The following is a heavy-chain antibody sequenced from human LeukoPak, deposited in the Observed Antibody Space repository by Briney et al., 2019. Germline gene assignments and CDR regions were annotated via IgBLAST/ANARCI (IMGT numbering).Heavy chain of an antibody. V-gene: IGHV6-1*01. CDR3: ARASEVRGVIPLYFDY. D-gene: IGHD3-10*01. CDR2: TYYRSKWCN. J-gene: IGHJ4*02. Sequence: SQTLSLTCAISGDSVSSNSAAWNWIRQSPSRGLEWLGRTYYRSKWCNDYAVSVKSRITINPDTSKNQFSLQLNSVTPEDTAVYYCARASEVRGVIPLYFDYWGQGTLVTVSS. CDR1: GDSVSSNSAA.